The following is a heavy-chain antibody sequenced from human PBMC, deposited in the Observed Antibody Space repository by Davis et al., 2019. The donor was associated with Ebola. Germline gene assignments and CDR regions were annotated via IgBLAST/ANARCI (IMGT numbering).Heavy chain of an antibody. CDR3: ARSGPTNYYYYGMDV. Sequence: ASVKVSCKASGYTFTSYGISWVRQAPGQGLEWMGWINPNSGGTNYAQKFQGWVTMTRDTSISTAYMEPSSLRSEDTAVYYCARSGPTNYYYYGMDVWGQGTTVTVSS. J-gene: IGHJ6*02. V-gene: IGHV1-2*04. CDR1: GYTFTSYG. CDR2: INPNSGGT.